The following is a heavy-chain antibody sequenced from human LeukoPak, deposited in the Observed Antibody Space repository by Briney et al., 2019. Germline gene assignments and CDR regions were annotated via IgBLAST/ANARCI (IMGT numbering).Heavy chain of an antibody. CDR1: GYTFTSYY. V-gene: IGHV1-2*02. J-gene: IGHJ4*02. Sequence: GASVKVSCKASGYTFTSYYMHWVRQAPGQGPEWMGWISTSTGDTKYTQKFQGRVTLTTDTSTSTAYMELSSLRSDDTAVYYCARDDNYGIFVNVDYRGQGTLVTVSS. D-gene: IGHD4-11*01. CDR3: ARDDNYGIFVNVDY. CDR2: ISTSTGDT.